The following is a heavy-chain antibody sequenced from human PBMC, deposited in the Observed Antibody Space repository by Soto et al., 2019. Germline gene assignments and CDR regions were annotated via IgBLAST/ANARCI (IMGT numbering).Heavy chain of an antibody. D-gene: IGHD2-15*01. CDR2: IYTSGRT. CDR3: ARDGGYCSGGSCPNWFDP. J-gene: IGHJ5*02. Sequence: SETLSLTCTVSGGSISSYYWSWIRQPAGKGLEWIGRIYTSGRTNYNPSLKSRVTMSVDTSKNQFSLKLSSVTAADTAVYYCARDGGYCSGGSCPNWFDPWGQGTLVTISS. V-gene: IGHV4-4*07. CDR1: GGSISSYY.